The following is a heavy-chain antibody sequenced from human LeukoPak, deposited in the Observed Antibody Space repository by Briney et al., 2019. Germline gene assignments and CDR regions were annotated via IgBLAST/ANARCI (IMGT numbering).Heavy chain of an antibody. V-gene: IGHV1-18*01. CDR1: GYTFTSYG. J-gene: IGHJ5*02. D-gene: IGHD2-15*01. CDR3: ARGLGYCSGGSCYAGQAWFDP. Sequence: GASVKVSCKASGYTFTSYGISWVRQAPGQGLEWMGWISAYNGNTNYAQKLQGRVTMTTDTSTSTAYMELRSLRSDDTAVYYCARGLGYCSGGSCYAGQAWFDPWGQGTLVTVSS. CDR2: ISAYNGNT.